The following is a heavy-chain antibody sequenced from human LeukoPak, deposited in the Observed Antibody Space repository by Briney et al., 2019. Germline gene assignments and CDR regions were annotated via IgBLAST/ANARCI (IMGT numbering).Heavy chain of an antibody. CDR2: INHSGST. Sequence: SETLSLTCAVYGGSFSGYYWSWIRQPPGKGLEWIGEINHSGSTNYNPSLKSRVTISADTSKNQFSLKLSSVTAADTAVYYCARALLKSRDYGDYIDYWGQGTLVTVSS. CDR3: ARALLKSRDYGDYIDY. D-gene: IGHD4-17*01. V-gene: IGHV4-34*01. CDR1: GGSFSGYY. J-gene: IGHJ4*02.